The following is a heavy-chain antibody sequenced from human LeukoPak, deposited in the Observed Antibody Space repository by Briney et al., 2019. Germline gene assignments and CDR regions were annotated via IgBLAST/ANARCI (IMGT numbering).Heavy chain of an antibody. Sequence: VASVKVSCQASGYTFTGYYMHWVRQAPGQGLEWMGWINPNSGGTNYAQKFQGRVTMTRDTSISTAHMELSRLRSDDTAVYYCARDLLATVVTLPDYWGQGTLVTVSS. CDR1: GYTFTGYY. V-gene: IGHV1-2*02. CDR2: INPNSGGT. D-gene: IGHD4-23*01. J-gene: IGHJ4*02. CDR3: ARDLLATVVTLPDY.